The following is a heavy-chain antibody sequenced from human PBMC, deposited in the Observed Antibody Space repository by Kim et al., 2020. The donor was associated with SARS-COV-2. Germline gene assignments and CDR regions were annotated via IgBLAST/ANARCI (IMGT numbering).Heavy chain of an antibody. V-gene: IGHV1-46*01. Sequence: SYEKKFQGRVTMTRDTSTRAVYMELSSLRSEDTAVYYCARDLGIAVALDYWGQGTLVTVSS. D-gene: IGHD6-19*01. CDR3: ARDLGIAVALDY. J-gene: IGHJ4*02.